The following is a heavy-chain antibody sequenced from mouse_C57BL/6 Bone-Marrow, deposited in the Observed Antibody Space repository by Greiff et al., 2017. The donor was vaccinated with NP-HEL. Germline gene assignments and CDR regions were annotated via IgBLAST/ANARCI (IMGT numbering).Heavy chain of an antibody. J-gene: IGHJ4*01. CDR1: GFTFSSYA. CDR3: ARWLRHPGDY. CDR2: ISDGGSYT. V-gene: IGHV5-4*03. D-gene: IGHD2-2*01. Sequence: EVKLVESGGGLVKPGGSLKLSCAASGFTFSSYAMSWVRQTPEKRLEWVATISDGGSYTSYPDNVKGRITISRDNAKNNLYLQMSQLKSEDTAMYYCARWLRHPGDYWGQGTSVTVSS.